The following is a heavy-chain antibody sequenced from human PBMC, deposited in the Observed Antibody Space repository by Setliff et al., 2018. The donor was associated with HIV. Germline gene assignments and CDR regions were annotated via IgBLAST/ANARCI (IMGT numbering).Heavy chain of an antibody. CDR2: IDHGGST. D-gene: IGHD6-13*01. CDR3: ARKQQLRWAWMASSYYYALDV. V-gene: IGHV4-34*01. J-gene: IGHJ6*02. Sequence: SETLSLTCTVDSESFTNYYWSWIRQPPGKGLECIWEIDHGGSTRYNPSLKSRITMSVDTSKNQFSLRLSSVTAADTAVYYCARKQQLRWAWMASSYYYALDVWGPGTTVTVSS. CDR1: SESFTNYY.